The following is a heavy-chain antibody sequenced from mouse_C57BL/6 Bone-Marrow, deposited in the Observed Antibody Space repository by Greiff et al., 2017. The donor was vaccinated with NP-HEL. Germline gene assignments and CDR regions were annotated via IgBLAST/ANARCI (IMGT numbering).Heavy chain of an antibody. D-gene: IGHD2-4*01. Sequence: EVQLVESEGGLVQPGSSMKLSCTASGFTFSDYSMAWVRQVPEKGLEWVANINYDGSSTYYLDSLKSRFIISRDNAKNILYLQMSSLKSEDTATYYCAREGGLRRRTYAMDYWGQGTSVTASS. CDR1: GFTFSDYS. CDR3: AREGGLRRRTYAMDY. J-gene: IGHJ4*01. CDR2: INYDGSST. V-gene: IGHV5-16*01.